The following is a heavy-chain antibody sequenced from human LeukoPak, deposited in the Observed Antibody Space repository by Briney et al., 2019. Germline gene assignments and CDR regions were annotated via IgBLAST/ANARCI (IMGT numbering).Heavy chain of an antibody. D-gene: IGHD2-15*01. Sequence: GGSLRLSCAASGFTFSSYAMHWVRQAPGKGLEWVAVISYDGSNKYYADSVKGRFTISRDNSKNTLYLQMNSLRAEDTAVYYRARDALRCSGGSCYRSAFDYWGQGTLVTVSS. J-gene: IGHJ4*02. CDR1: GFTFSSYA. CDR2: ISYDGSNK. V-gene: IGHV3-30-3*01. CDR3: ARDALRCSGGSCYRSAFDY.